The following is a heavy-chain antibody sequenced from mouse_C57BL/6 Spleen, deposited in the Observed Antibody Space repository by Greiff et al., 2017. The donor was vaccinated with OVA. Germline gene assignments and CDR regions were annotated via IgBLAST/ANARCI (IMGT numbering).Heavy chain of an antibody. V-gene: IGHV1-55*01. CDR2: IYPGSGST. CDR1: GYTFTSYW. CDR3: ARRRGTTVVVHWYVDV. D-gene: IGHD1-1*01. Sequence: QVQLQQPGAELVKPGASVKMSCKASGYTFTSYWITWVKQRPGQGLEWIGDIYPGSGSTNYNEKFKSKATLTVDTSSSTAYMQLSSLTSEDSAVYYCARRRGTTVVVHWYVDVWGTGTTVTVSS. J-gene: IGHJ1*03.